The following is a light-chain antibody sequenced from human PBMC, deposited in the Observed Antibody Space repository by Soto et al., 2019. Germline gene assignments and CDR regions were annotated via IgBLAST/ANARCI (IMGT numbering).Light chain of an antibody. CDR1: SSDVGSYNL. CDR2: EGS. CDR3: CSYAGSSTFVV. J-gene: IGLJ2*01. Sequence: QSALTQPASLSGSPGQSITISCTGTSSDVGSYNLVSWYQPHPGKAPKLMIYEGSKRPSGVYNRFSGSKSGNTASLTISGLQAEDEADYYCCSYAGSSTFVVFGGGTKLTV. V-gene: IGLV2-23*03.